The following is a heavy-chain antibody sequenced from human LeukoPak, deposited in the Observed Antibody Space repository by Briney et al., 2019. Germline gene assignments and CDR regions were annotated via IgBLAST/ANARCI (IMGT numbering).Heavy chain of an antibody. V-gene: IGHV1-2*02. Sequence: GASVTVSCKASGYTFTGYYMHWVRQAPGQGLEWMGWINPNSGGTNYAQKFQGRVTMTRDTSISTAYMELSRLRSDDTAVYYCARDGVPAAIPDNWFDPWGQGTLVTVSS. CDR2: INPNSGGT. D-gene: IGHD2-2*02. CDR1: GYTFTGYY. CDR3: ARDGVPAAIPDNWFDP. J-gene: IGHJ5*02.